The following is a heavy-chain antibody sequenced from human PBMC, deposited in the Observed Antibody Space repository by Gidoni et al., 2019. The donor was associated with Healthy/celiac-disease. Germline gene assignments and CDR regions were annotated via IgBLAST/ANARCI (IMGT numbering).Heavy chain of an antibody. D-gene: IGHD3-22*01. CDR3: ASDNSGYYSFDF. V-gene: IGHV4-39*01. CDR2: MYYTGST. CDR1: GGSISSGSYY. J-gene: IGHJ4*02. Sequence: QLQLQESGPGLVKPSETLSLTCTVSGGSISSGSYYWGWIRQPPGKGLEWIASMYYTGSTYYNPSLKSRVTISVDTSENQFSLKLSSVTAADTAVYFCASDNSGYYSFDFWGQGTLVTVSS.